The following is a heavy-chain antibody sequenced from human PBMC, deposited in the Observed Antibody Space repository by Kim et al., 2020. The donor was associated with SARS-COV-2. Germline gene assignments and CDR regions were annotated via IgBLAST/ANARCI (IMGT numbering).Heavy chain of an antibody. D-gene: IGHD3-22*01. CDR1: GFTFSSYA. V-gene: IGHV3-23*01. CDR3: AIMIVVLSIVYFDY. CDR2: ISGSGGST. J-gene: IGHJ4*02. Sequence: GGSLRLSCAASGFTFSSYAMSWVRQAPGKGLEWVSAISGSGGSTYYADSVKGRFTISRDNSKNTLYLQMNSLRAEDTAVYYCAIMIVVLSIVYFDYWGQGTLVTVSS.